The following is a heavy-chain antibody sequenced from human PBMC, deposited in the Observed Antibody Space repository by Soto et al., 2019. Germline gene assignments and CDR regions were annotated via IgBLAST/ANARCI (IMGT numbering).Heavy chain of an antibody. Sequence: QVQLVQSGAEVKKPGASVKVSCKASGYTFTGYYLHWIRQAPGQGLEWIGWMRPNSGGANYAQKFQGRVSMTRDTSISTFYMELSRLRSDDTAVYYCARDPHEGVYDYWGQGTLVTVSS. V-gene: IGHV1-2*02. CDR3: ARDPHEGVYDY. CDR2: MRPNSGGA. J-gene: IGHJ4*02. D-gene: IGHD3-16*01. CDR1: GYTFTGYY.